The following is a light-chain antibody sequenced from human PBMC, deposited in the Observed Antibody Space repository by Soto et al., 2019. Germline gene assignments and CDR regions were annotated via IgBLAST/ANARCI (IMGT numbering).Light chain of an antibody. CDR2: AAS. V-gene: IGKV1-27*01. CDR3: QKYNSDFPLT. J-gene: IGKJ4*02. Sequence: DIQMTQSQSSLSASVGDRVTITCRASQGISNYLAWYQQKPGKVPKILIYAASTLQSGVPSRCSGSGSGTDFTLTISSLQPEDVSTYYCQKYNSDFPLTFDGGTKMEIK. CDR1: QGISNY.